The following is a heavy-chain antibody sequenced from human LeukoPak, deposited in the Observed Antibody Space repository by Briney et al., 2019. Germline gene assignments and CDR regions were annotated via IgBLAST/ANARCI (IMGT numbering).Heavy chain of an antibody. V-gene: IGHV1-18*01. CDR1: GYTFTSYG. D-gene: IGHD3-3*01. Sequence: GASVKVSCKASGYTFTSYGISWVRQAPGQGLEWMGWISAYNGNTNNAQKLQGRVTMTTDTSTSTAYMELRSLRSDDTAVYYCARESAGFLEWLQRYYYYGMDVWGQGTTVTVSS. J-gene: IGHJ6*02. CDR2: ISAYNGNT. CDR3: ARESAGFLEWLQRYYYYGMDV.